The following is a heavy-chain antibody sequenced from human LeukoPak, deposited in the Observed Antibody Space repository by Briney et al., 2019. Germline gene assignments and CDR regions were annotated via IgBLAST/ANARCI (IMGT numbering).Heavy chain of an antibody. CDR3: ARHSRSGYSGYENAFDI. Sequence: SETLSLTCTVSGGSISSSSYYWGWIRQPPGKGLEWIGSIYYSGSTYYTPSLKSRVIISVDTSKNQFSLRLSSVTAADTAVYYCARHSRSGYSGYENAFDIWGQGTMVTVSS. J-gene: IGHJ3*02. V-gene: IGHV4-39*01. D-gene: IGHD5-12*01. CDR2: IYYSGST. CDR1: GGSISSSSYY.